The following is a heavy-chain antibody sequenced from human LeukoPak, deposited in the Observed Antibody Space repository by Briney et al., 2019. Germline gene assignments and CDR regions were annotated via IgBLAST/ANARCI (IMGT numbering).Heavy chain of an antibody. CDR3: GRVHGDYVDY. J-gene: IGHJ4*02. V-gene: IGHV4-59*08. CDR2: ISHSGST. Sequence: SETLSPTCSVSGGSISGYYWNWIRQPPGKGLDWIGYISHSGSTNYNPSLKSRVTMSVDTSKNQFSLKLSSVTAADTAVYYCGRVHGDYVDYWGQGTLVTVSS. D-gene: IGHD4-17*01. CDR1: GGSISGYY.